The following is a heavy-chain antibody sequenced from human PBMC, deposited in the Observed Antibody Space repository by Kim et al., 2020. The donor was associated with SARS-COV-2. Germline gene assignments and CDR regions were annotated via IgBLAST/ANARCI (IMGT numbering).Heavy chain of an antibody. D-gene: IGHD3-16*01. V-gene: IGHV3-9*01. CDR1: GFPFGDYF. J-gene: IGHJ4*02. CDR2: ISWNNKII. CDR3: VGAARPTAAFEY. Sequence: GGSLRLSCAASGFPFGDYFMHWVRQVPGQGLEWVSGISWNNKIISYADSVKDRFTISRDNARKSLVLQMNSLTSEDTALYHCVGAARPTAAFEYWGQG.